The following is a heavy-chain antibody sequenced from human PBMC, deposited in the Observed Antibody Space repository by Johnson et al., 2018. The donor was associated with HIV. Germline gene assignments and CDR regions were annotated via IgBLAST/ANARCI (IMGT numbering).Heavy chain of an antibody. J-gene: IGHJ3*01. Sequence: VQLVESGGGLLQTGGSLRLSCAASGFILSGNYMNWVRQAPGRGLEWVSVIYSGGSTYYADSVKGRFTISKDHSKNTLYLQMNSLRAEDTAIYYCASKGSGWALDVWGQGTMVTVSS. CDR2: IYSGGST. V-gene: IGHV3-53*01. CDR3: ASKGSGWALDV. D-gene: IGHD6-19*01. CDR1: GFILSGNY.